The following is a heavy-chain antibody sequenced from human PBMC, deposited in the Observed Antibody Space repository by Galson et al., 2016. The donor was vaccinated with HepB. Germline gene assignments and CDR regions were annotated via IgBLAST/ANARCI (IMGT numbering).Heavy chain of an antibody. J-gene: IGHJ4*02. CDR2: ISGSGDTT. CDR3: AKWSDAAATY. D-gene: IGHD6-13*01. Sequence: SLRLSCAGTGFTFSTYAMSWVRQAPGKRLEWVSAISGSGDTTYYADSVRGRFFISRDNSKNTLYLQMSRLTAEDTAVYYCAKWSDAAATYWGQGTLVTVSP. CDR1: GFTFSTYA. V-gene: IGHV3-23*01.